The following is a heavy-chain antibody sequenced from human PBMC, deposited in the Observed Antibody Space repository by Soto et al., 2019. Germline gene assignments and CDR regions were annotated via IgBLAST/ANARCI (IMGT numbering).Heavy chain of an antibody. Sequence: QVQLQESGPGLVKPSETLSLTCTVAGGSISSYYWSWIRQPPGKGLEWIGYIDYSGSTNYNPSLKSRVTISVDTSKNQFSLKLSSVTAADTAVYYCARQVRSYAYYGMDVWGQGTTVTVSS. D-gene: IGHD5-18*01. J-gene: IGHJ6*02. CDR3: ARQVRSYAYYGMDV. CDR2: IDYSGST. V-gene: IGHV4-59*08. CDR1: GGSISSYY.